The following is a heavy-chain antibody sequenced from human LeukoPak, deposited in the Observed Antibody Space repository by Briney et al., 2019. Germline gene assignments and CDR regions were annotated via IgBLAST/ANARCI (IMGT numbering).Heavy chain of an antibody. J-gene: IGHJ6*03. CDR1: GYTFTGYY. D-gene: IGHD3-3*01. Sequence: GASVKVSCKASGYTFTGYYMHWVRQAPGQGLEWMGWINPNSGGTNYAQKFQGRVTMTRDTSISTAYMELSRLRSDDTAVYYCARDGDFWSGYHSFDYYYYYMDVWGKGTTVTVSS. CDR3: ARDGDFWSGYHSFDYYYYYMDV. V-gene: IGHV1-2*02. CDR2: INPNSGGT.